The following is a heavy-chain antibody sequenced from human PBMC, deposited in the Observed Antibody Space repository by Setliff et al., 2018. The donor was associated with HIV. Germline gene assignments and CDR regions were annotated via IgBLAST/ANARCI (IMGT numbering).Heavy chain of an antibody. CDR1: GGSFSGHY. CDR2: IDYSGST. D-gene: IGHD3-22*01. CDR3: ARAFFFDTSGYRSYYHYMDV. J-gene: IGHJ6*03. V-gene: IGHV4-59*11. Sequence: SETLSLTCAVYGGSFSGHYWTWIRQPPGRGLEWIGYIDYSGSTNQNPSLKSRVTMSVDTSRNQFSLRLSSVTAADTATYYCARAFFFDTSGYRSYYHYMDVWGKGTTVTVSS.